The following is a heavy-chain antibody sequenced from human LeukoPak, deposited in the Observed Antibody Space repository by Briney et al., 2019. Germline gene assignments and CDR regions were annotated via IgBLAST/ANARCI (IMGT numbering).Heavy chain of an antibody. J-gene: IGHJ4*02. CDR2: IYYSGST. CDR3: ARANGYDYVWGSYRKGFDY. V-gene: IGHV4-39*07. CDR1: GGSISSSSYY. Sequence: SETLSLTCTVSGGSISSSSYYWGWIRQPPGKGLEWIGSIYYSGSTYYNPSLKSRVTISVDTSKNQFSLKLSSVTAADTAVYYCARANGYDYVWGSYRKGFDYWGQGTLVTVSS. D-gene: IGHD3-16*02.